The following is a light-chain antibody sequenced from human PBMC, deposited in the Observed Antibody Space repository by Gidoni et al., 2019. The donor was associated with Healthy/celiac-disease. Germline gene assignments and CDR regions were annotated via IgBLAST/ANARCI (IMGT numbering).Light chain of an antibody. V-gene: IGKV4-1*01. CDR3: QQYYSTLMCS. CDR2: WAS. CDR1: QSVLYSSNNKNY. Sequence: DIVMTQSPDSLAVSLGERATINCKSSQSVLYSSNNKNYLAWYQQKPGQPPKLLIYWASTRESGVPDRFSGSGSGTDFTLTISSLQAEDVAVYYCQQYYSTLMCSFGQGTKLEIQ. J-gene: IGKJ2*04.